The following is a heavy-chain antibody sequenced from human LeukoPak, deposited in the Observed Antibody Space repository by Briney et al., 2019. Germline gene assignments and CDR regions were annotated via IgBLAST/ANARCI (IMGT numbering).Heavy chain of an antibody. CDR3: AKGPHSGSYYYNYFDY. CDR1: GFTFSSYS. V-gene: IGHV3-21*04. J-gene: IGHJ4*02. Sequence: PGGSLRLSCAASGFTFSSYSMNWVRQAPGKGLEWVSSISSSSSYIYYADSVKGRFTISRDNSKNTLYLQMNSLRAEDTAVYYCAKGPHSGSYYYNYFDYWGQGTLVTVSS. D-gene: IGHD1-26*01. CDR2: ISSSSSYI.